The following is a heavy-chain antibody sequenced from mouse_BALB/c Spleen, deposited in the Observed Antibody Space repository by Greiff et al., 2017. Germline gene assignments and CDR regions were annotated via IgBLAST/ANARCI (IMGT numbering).Heavy chain of an antibody. J-gene: IGHJ4*01. CDR3: ERGNGNYYYYAMDD. V-gene: IGHV1-74*01. CDR1: GYSFTSYW. D-gene: IGHD2-1*01. CDR2: IHPSDSDT. Sequence: QVQLQQPGAELVRPGASVKLSCKASGYSFTSYWMNWVKQRPGQGLEWIGMIHPSDSDTRLNQKFKDKATLTVDKSSSTAYMQLSSPTSEDSAVYDCERGNGNYYYYAMDDWGQGTSVTVSA.